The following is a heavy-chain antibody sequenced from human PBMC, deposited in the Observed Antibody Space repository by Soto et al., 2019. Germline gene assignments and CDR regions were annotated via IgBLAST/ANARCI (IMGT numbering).Heavy chain of an antibody. J-gene: IGHJ6*03. CDR3: GRHKVVSSRIIVFEI. CDR1: GGSISNSY. V-gene: IGHV4-59*08. Sequence: PSETLSLTCAVSGGSISNSYFSWIRQPPGKELEWIGYIYYSGSTNYNPSLKSRVTMSVDTSKNQFSLKLSSVTAGDTAVYYWGRHKVVSSRIIVFEIGGKG. D-gene: IGHD2-15*01. CDR2: IYYSGST.